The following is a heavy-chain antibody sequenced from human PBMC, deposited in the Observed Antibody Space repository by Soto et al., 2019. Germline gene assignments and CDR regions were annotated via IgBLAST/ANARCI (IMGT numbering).Heavy chain of an antibody. CDR2: MNPNSGNT. Sequence: ASVKVSCKASGYTFTSYDINWVRQATGQGLEWMGWMNPNSGNTGYAQKFQGRVTMTRSTSISTAYMELSSLRSEDTAVYYCAIWGYYYDSSGYYRIFDYWGQGTLVTVSS. D-gene: IGHD3-22*01. V-gene: IGHV1-8*01. CDR3: AIWGYYYDSSGYYRIFDY. CDR1: GYTFTSYD. J-gene: IGHJ4*02.